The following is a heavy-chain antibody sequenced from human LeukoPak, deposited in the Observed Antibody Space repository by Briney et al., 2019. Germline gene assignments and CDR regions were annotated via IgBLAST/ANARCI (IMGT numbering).Heavy chain of an antibody. D-gene: IGHD4-23*01. CDR3: ARRAGVYSHPYDY. V-gene: IGHV3-53*01. J-gene: IGHJ4*02. Sequence: GGSLRLSCTVSGFTVSSNSMSWVRQAPGKGLEWVSFIYSDNTHYSDSVKGRFTISRDNSKNTLYLQMNSLRVEDTAVYYCARRAGVYSHPYDYWGQGTLVTVSS. CDR1: GFTVSSNS. CDR2: IYSDNT.